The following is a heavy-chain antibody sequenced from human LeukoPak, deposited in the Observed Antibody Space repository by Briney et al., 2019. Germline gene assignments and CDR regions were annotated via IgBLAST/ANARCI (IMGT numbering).Heavy chain of an antibody. Sequence: GASVKVSCKASGYTFTSYGISWVRQAPGQGLEWMGWINPNSGGTNYAQKFQGRVIMTRDTSISTAYMELSRLRSDDTAVYYCARDREYDSSGYYLGYWGQGTLVTVSS. CDR1: GYTFTSYG. J-gene: IGHJ4*02. D-gene: IGHD3-22*01. CDR2: INPNSGGT. V-gene: IGHV1-2*02. CDR3: ARDREYDSSGYYLGY.